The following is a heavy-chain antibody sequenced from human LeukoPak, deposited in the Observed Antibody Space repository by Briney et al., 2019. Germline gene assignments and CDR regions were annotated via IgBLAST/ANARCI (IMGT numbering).Heavy chain of an antibody. J-gene: IGHJ4*02. Sequence: SETLSLTCTASGGSISSYYWSWIRQPPGKGLEWIGYIYYSGSTNYNPSLKSRVTISVDTSKNQFSLKLSSVTAADTAVYYCASQDGLLRFDYWGQGTLVTVSS. CDR2: IYYSGST. CDR1: GGSISSYY. D-gene: IGHD2-15*01. CDR3: ASQDGLLRFDY. V-gene: IGHV4-59*01.